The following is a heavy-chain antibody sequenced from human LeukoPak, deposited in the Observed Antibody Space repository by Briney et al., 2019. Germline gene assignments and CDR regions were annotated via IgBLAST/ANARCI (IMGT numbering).Heavy chain of an antibody. J-gene: IGHJ1*01. Sequence: NPSETLSLTCTVSGGSISSSSYYWGWIRQPPGKGLEWIGTIYYSGSTYYNPSLKRRVTISIDTSKNQFSLKLNSVTAADTAVYYCATLAVGAGGPEFQHWGQGSLVTVSS. CDR3: ATLAVGAGGPEFQH. D-gene: IGHD1-26*01. V-gene: IGHV4-39*01. CDR2: IYYSGST. CDR1: GGSISSSSYY.